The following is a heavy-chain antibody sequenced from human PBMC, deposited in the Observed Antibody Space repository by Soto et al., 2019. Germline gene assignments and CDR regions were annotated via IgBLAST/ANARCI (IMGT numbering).Heavy chain of an antibody. CDR2: ISAYNGNT. CDR1: GYTFTSYG. V-gene: IGHV1-18*01. J-gene: IGHJ5*02. D-gene: IGHD1-26*01. Sequence: GASVKVSCKASGYTFTSYGISWVRQAPGQGLEWMGWISAYNGNTNYAQKLQGRGTMTTDTSTSTAYMELRSLRSDDTAVYSCARAARGSYFGDWFDPWGQETLVTVSS. CDR3: ARAARGSYFGDWFDP.